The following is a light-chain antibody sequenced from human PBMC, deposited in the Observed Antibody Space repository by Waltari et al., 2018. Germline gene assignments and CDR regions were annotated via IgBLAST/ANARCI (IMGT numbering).Light chain of an antibody. CDR3: AAWDDSLNGHWV. V-gene: IGLV1-44*01. J-gene: IGLJ3*02. CDR1: YSNIGNNV. Sequence: QSVLTQPPSASGTPGQRVTFSCSGTYSNIGNNVVNWYQQPQGKAPKLLIYRNDQRPSGVPDRFSGSKSGSSASLAIGGLQSDDEADYYCAAWDDSLNGHWVFGGGTKVTVL. CDR2: RND.